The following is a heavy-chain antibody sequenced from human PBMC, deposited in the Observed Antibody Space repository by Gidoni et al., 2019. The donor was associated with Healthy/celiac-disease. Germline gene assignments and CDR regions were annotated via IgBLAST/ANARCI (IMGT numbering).Heavy chain of an antibody. CDR1: GFTFSSYA. D-gene: IGHD6-6*01. CDR2: ISSNGGST. V-gene: IGHV3-64D*09. CDR3: VKLYSSSSKDAFDI. Sequence: EVQLVESGGGLVQPGGSLRLSCSASGFTFSSYAMHWVRQAPGKGLEYVSAISSNGGSTYYADSVKGRFTISRDNSKNTLYLQMSSLRAEDTAVYYCVKLYSSSSKDAFDIWGQGTMVTVSS. J-gene: IGHJ3*02.